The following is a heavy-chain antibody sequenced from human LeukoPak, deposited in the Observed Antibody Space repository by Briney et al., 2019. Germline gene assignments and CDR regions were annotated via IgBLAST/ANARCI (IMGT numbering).Heavy chain of an antibody. CDR3: ARHLHIVVVTEDAFDI. D-gene: IGHD2-21*02. J-gene: IGHJ3*02. CDR2: ISANNGNT. Sequence: GASVKVSCKASGYTFTNYGISWVRQAPGQGLEWMGWISANNGNTNYAQKLQGRVTMTTDTSTSTAYMELRSLRSDDTAVYYCARHLHIVVVTEDAFDIWGQGTMVTVSS. CDR1: GYTFTNYG. V-gene: IGHV1-18*01.